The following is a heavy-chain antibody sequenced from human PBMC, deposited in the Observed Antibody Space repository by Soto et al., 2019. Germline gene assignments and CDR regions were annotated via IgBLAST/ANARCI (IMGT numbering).Heavy chain of an antibody. CDR2: INPSGGST. V-gene: IGHV1-46*03. J-gene: IGHJ4*02. Sequence: ASVKVSCKASGYTFTSYYMHWVRQAPGQGLEWMGIINPSGGSTSYAQKFQGRVTMTRDTSTSTVYMELSSLRSEDTAVYNSARVKLELPSDYWGQETLVTVSS. CDR1: GYTFTSYY. CDR3: ARVKLELPSDY. D-gene: IGHD1-7*01.